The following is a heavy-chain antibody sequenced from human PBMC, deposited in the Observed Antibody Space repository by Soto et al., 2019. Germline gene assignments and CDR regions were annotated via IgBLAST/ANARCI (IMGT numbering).Heavy chain of an antibody. D-gene: IGHD3-16*01. CDR3: ARLRRDWGDAFDL. Sequence: QVQLVQSGADVKKPGSSVKVSCKTSGGSFGSSAISWVRQAPAQGLEWMGEIIPVFDKANYAQNFQGRLTITADELKGTVFMELSSLRSADKAVYFCARLRRDWGDAFDLWGLGTFVTVSS. V-gene: IGHV1-69*01. J-gene: IGHJ3*01. CDR2: IIPVFDKA. CDR1: GGSFGSSA.